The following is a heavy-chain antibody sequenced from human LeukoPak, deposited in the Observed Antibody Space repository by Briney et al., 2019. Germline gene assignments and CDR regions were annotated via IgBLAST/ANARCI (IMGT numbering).Heavy chain of an antibody. CDR3: ARVAGWHWFDP. Sequence: GGSLRLSCTASGFKFDDYGMTWVRQVPGKGLEWVSSIRPRGDNTYYGDSVKGRFTVSRDNSKNTVYLEMNNMRVDDTAVYYCARVAGWHWFDPWGQGTLVTVSS. V-gene: IGHV3-23*01. CDR1: GFKFDDYG. D-gene: IGHD6-19*01. CDR2: IRPRGDNT. J-gene: IGHJ5*02.